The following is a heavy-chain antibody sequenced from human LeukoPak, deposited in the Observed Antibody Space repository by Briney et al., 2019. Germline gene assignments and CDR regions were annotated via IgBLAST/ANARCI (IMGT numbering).Heavy chain of an antibody. CDR1: GFIFSIYG. Sequence: GGSLRLSCAASGFIFSIYGMHWVRQAPGKGLEWVSAISGSGGSTYYADSVKGRFTISRDNSKNTLYLQMNSLRAEDTAVYYCAKVTYYYDSSGYYYLYFDYWGQGTLVTVSS. CDR2: ISGSGGST. J-gene: IGHJ4*02. CDR3: AKVTYYYDSSGYYYLYFDY. D-gene: IGHD3-22*01. V-gene: IGHV3-23*01.